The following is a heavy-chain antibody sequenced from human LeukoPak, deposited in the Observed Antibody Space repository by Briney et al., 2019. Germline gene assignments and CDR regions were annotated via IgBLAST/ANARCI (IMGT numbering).Heavy chain of an antibody. V-gene: IGHV3-21*01. D-gene: IGHD6-19*01. J-gene: IGHJ3*02. Sequence: GSLRLSCAAAGFTFSSYAMHWVRQAPGKGLEWVSSISSSSSYIYYADSVKGRFTISRDNAKNSLYLQMNSLRAEDTAVYYCAGGLSGIAVAGTPDAFDIWGQGTMVTVSS. CDR1: GFTFSSYA. CDR2: ISSSSSYI. CDR3: AGGLSGIAVAGTPDAFDI.